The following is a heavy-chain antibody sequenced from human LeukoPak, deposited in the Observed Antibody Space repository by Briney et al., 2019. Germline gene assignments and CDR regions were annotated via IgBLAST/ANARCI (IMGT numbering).Heavy chain of an antibody. J-gene: IGHJ5*02. Sequence: PGGSLRLSCAASGVTFSNYEMNWVRQAPGKGLEWVSYISSSGSTIYYADSVKGRFTISRDNAENSLYLQTSSLRVEDTAVYYCARIAGWRFDPWGQGILVTVSS. CDR2: ISSSGSTI. CDR3: ARIAGWRFDP. V-gene: IGHV3-48*03. CDR1: GVTFSNYE. D-gene: IGHD6-19*01.